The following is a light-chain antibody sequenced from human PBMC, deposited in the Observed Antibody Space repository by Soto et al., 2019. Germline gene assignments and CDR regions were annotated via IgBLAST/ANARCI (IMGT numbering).Light chain of an antibody. V-gene: IGLV1-40*01. J-gene: IGLJ2*01. CDR3: QSYDSSLSGSV. CDR1: SSNIGAGYD. Sequence: QSVLTQPPSVSGAPGQRVTISCTGSSSNIGAGYDVHWYQQLPGTAPKLLIYGNSNRPSGVPDRFSGSKSGTSASLAITGLQDEDEADDYCQSYDSSLSGSVFGGGTQLTVL. CDR2: GNS.